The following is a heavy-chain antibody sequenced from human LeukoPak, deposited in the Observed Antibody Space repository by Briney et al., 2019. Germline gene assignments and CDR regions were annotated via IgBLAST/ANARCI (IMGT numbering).Heavy chain of an antibody. CDR3: ARDGSGSYYAY. CDR1: GFTFSGYW. CDR2: IKQDGSEK. J-gene: IGHJ4*02. V-gene: IGHV3-7*01. Sequence: GGSLRLSCAASGFTFSGYWMSWVRQAPGKGLGWVANIKQDGSEKNYVDSVKGRFTISRDNAKNSLYLQMNSLRAEDTAVYYCARDGSGSYYAYWGQGTLVTVSS. D-gene: IGHD1-26*01.